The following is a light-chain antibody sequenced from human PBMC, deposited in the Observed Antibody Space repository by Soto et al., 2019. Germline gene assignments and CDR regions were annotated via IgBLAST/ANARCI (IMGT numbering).Light chain of an antibody. J-gene: IGKJ5*01. Sequence: EIVLTQSPGTLSLSPGERATLSCRASQSVMGSYLAWYQQKPGQAPRLLIFHASTRATGIPDRFSGSGSGTDFTLTVSRLEPEDFAVYYCQQRAGSSTFGQGTRLEIK. CDR2: HAS. CDR1: QSVMGSY. CDR3: QQRAGSST. V-gene: IGKV3D-20*02.